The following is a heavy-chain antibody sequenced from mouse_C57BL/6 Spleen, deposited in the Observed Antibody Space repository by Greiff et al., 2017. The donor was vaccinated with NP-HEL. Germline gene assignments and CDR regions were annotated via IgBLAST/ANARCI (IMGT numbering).Heavy chain of an antibody. CDR2: IDPSDSYT. V-gene: IGHV1-50*01. CDR1: GYTFTSYW. D-gene: IGHD3-2*02. Sequence: QVQLQQPGAELVKPGASVKLSCKASGYTFTSYWMQWVKQRPGQGLEWIGEIDPSDSYTNYNQKFKGKATLTVDTSSSTAYMQLSSLTSEDSAVYYCERQLRLRSMDYWGQGTSVTVSS. CDR3: ERQLRLRSMDY. J-gene: IGHJ4*01.